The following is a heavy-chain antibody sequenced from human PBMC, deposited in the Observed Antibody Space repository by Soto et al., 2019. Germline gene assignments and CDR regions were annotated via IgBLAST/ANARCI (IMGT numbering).Heavy chain of an antibody. CDR1: GGSVTCHH. CDR3: ARDRHAVCVHYDGP. V-gene: IGHV4-59*02. J-gene: IGHJ5*02. CDR2: TSYTGNT. D-gene: IGHD4-17*01. Sequence: SETVSLTCLASGGSVTCHHWSWIRQVPGQGLEWIAYTSYTGNTNYNPSLQSRVTISFDTSKHQLSLKLTSMTAADTAVYYCARDRHAVCVHYDGPSRQGNWVPV.